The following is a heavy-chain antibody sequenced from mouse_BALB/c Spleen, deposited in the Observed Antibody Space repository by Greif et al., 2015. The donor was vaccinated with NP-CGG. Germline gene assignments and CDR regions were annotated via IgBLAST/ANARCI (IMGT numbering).Heavy chain of an antibody. CDR2: ISNGGGST. Sequence: EVQVVESGGGLVQPGGSLKLSCATSGFTFSDYYMYWVRQTPEKRLEWVAYISNGGGSTYYPDTVKGRFTISRDNAKNTLYLQMSRLKSEDTAMYYCASASSGLRRGFAYWGQGTQVTVSA. CDR3: ASASSGLRRGFAY. CDR1: GFTFSDYY. V-gene: IGHV5-12*02. J-gene: IGHJ3*01. D-gene: IGHD2-2*01.